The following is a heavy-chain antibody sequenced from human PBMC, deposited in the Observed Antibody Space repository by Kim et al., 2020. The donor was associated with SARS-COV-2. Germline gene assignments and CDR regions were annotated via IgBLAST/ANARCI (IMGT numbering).Heavy chain of an antibody. D-gene: IGHD3-16*02. CDR3: AKERSPGDYVWGSYRRYSLSGGEDV. J-gene: IGHJ6*02. Sequence: GGSLRLSCAASGFTFSSYAMSWVRQAPGKGLEWVSAISGSGGSTYYADSVKGRFTISRDNSKNTLYLQMNSLRAEDTAVYYCAKERSPGDYVWGSYRRYSLSGGEDVWGQGTTVTVSS. CDR1: GFTFSSYA. V-gene: IGHV3-23*01. CDR2: ISGSGGST.